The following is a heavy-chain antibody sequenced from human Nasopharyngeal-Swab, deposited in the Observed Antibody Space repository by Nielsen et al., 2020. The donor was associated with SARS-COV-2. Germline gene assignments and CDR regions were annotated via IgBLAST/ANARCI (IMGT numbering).Heavy chain of an antibody. D-gene: IGHD1-26*01. CDR1: GFTFNSHG. CDR3: AKDRGGLVGAGYFDY. V-gene: IGHV3-30*18. J-gene: IGHJ4*02. Sequence: GESLKISCAASGFTFNSHGMHWVRQAPGKGLEWVAVISFDGSKKYYADSVKGRFTISRDSSKNTLYLQMNSLRAEDTAVYYCAKDRGGLVGAGYFDYWGQGTLVTVSS. CDR2: ISFDGSKK.